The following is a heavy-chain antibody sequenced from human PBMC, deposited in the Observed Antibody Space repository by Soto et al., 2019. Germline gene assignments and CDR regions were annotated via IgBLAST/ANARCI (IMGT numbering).Heavy chain of an antibody. V-gene: IGHV3-30*03. CDR1: GVTFSSYG. CDR2: ISYDGSNK. J-gene: IGHJ4*02. CDR3: ATGDSSGWNFDY. Sequence: QVQLVESGGGVVQPGRSLRLSCAASGVTFSSYGMHWVRQAPGKGLEWVSVISYDGSNKYYADSVKGRFTISRDNSKNTLYLQMNSLRAEDTAVYYCATGDSSGWNFDYWGKGTLVTVAS. D-gene: IGHD6-19*01.